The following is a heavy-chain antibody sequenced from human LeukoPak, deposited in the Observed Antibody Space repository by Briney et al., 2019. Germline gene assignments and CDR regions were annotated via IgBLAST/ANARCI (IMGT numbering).Heavy chain of an antibody. CDR3: AKDVYGDYGGLDY. CDR2: IRGSDGST. V-gene: IGHV3-23*01. J-gene: IGHJ4*02. Sequence: GGSLRLSCAASGYPFSTYAMSWVRQAPGKGLEWVSSIRGSDGSTYYADSVKGRFAISRDNSKNTLYLQMNSLRAEDTAVYYCAKDVYGDYGGLDYWGQGTLVTVSS. CDR1: GYPFSTYA. D-gene: IGHD4-17*01.